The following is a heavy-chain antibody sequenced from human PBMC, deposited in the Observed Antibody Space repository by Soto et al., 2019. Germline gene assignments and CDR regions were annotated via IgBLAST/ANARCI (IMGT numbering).Heavy chain of an antibody. V-gene: IGHV1-24*01. D-gene: IGHD3-22*01. CDR1: GYTLTELS. J-gene: IGHJ4*02. CDR3: ATLLYDSSGYYEGLFDY. CDR2: FDPEDGET. Sequence: GASVKVSCKVSGYTLTELSMHWVRQAPGKGLEWMGGFDPEDGETIYAQKFQGRVTMTEDTSTGTAYMELSSLRSEDTAVYYCATLLYDSSGYYEGLFDYWGQGTLVTVSS.